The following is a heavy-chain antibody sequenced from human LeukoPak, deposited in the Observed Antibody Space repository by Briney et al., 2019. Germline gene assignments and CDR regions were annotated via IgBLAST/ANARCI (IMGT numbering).Heavy chain of an antibody. CDR3: ARDRGYTYGWYNDV. Sequence: GGTLRLSCAASGFTFSSYGMSWVRQAPGKGLEWVSSISSSSSYIYYADSVKGRFTISRDNAKNSLYLQMNSLRAEDTAVYYCARDRGYTYGWYNDVWGKGTTVTVSS. CDR1: GFTFSSYG. J-gene: IGHJ6*04. V-gene: IGHV3-21*01. D-gene: IGHD5-18*01. CDR2: ISSSSSYI.